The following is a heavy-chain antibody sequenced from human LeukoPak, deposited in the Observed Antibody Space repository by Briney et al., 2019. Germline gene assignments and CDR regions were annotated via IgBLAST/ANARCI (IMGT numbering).Heavy chain of an antibody. Sequence: GGSLRLSCAASGFTFSSYAMSWVRQAPGKGLEWVAVISYDGTNKYYADSVKGRFTISRDNSKNTLHLQMNSLRAEDTAVYYCAKDDRGNEAPFDYWGQGTLVTVSS. V-gene: IGHV3-30*18. CDR3: AKDDRGNEAPFDY. CDR2: ISYDGTNK. CDR1: GFTFSSYA. J-gene: IGHJ4*02.